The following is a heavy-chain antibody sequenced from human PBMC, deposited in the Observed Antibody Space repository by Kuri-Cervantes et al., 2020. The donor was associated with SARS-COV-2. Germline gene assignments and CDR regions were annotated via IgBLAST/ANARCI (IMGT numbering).Heavy chain of an antibody. J-gene: IGHJ3*02. CDR1: GYTLTELS. Sequence: ASVKVSCKVSGYTLTELSMHWVRQAPGKGLEWMGGFDPEDGETIYAQKFQGRVTMTEDTSTDTAHMEPSSLRSEDTAVYYCARSTPFRRLVVISQGGAFDIWGQGTMVTDSS. CDR2: FDPEDGET. V-gene: IGHV1-24*01. CDR3: ARSTPFRRLVVISQGGAFDI. D-gene: IGHD3-22*01.